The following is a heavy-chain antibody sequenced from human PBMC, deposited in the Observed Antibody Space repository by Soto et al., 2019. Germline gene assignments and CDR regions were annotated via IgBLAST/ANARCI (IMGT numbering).Heavy chain of an antibody. J-gene: IGHJ4*02. V-gene: IGHV4-59*01. CDR3: ARGRGYSGYDCFDY. CDR2: IYYSGST. CDR1: WGSINKYF. Sequence: TLSVTCTGAWGSINKYFWSWVRQPPGKGLEWIGYIYYSGSTNYNPSLKSRVTISVDTSKNQFSLKLSSVTAADTAVYHCARGRGYSGYDCFDYWGQGTPVTVSS. D-gene: IGHD5-12*01.